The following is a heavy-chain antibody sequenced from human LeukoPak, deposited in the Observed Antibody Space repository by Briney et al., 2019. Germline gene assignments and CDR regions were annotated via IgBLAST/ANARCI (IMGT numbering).Heavy chain of an antibody. D-gene: IGHD1-14*01. CDR2: IYYSGST. CDR3: ARGAALNPGWFDP. CDR1: GGSISSYY. Sequence: SETLSLTCTVSGGSISSYYWSWIRQPPGKGLEWIGYIYYSGSTNYNPSLKSRVTISVDTSKNQFSLKLSSVTAADTALYYCARGAALNPGWFDPWGQGTLVTVSS. V-gene: IGHV4-59*01. J-gene: IGHJ5*02.